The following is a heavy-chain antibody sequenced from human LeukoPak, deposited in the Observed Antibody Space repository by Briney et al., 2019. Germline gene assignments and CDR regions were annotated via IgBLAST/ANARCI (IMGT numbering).Heavy chain of an antibody. D-gene: IGHD5-18*01. CDR1: GGSISSYY. CDR3: AKDSRYGYRWDYDY. CDR2: IYYSGST. V-gene: IGHV4-59*01. Sequence: SETLSLTCTVSGGSISSYYWSWIRQPPGKGLEWIGYIYYSGSTNYNPSLKSRVTISVDTSKNQFSLKLSSVTAADTAVYYCAKDSRYGYRWDYDYWGQGTLVTVSS. J-gene: IGHJ4*02.